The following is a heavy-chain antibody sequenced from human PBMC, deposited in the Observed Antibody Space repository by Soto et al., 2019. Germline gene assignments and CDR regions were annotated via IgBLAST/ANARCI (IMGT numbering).Heavy chain of an antibody. D-gene: IGHD3-16*02. Sequence: GESLRLSCAASGFTFSSYGMHWVRQAPGKGLEWVAVIWYDGSNKYYADSVKGRFTVSRDNSKNTLYLQMNSLRAEDTAVYYCARDLGYDYVWGSYRYTQNYFDYWGQGTLVTVSS. CDR1: GFTFSSYG. CDR3: ARDLGYDYVWGSYRYTQNYFDY. V-gene: IGHV3-33*01. CDR2: IWYDGSNK. J-gene: IGHJ4*02.